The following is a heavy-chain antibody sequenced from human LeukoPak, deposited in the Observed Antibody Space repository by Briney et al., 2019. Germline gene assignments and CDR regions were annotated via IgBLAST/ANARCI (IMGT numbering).Heavy chain of an antibody. Sequence: WLGWISGDNANAHYAQNVQGRVTLTTDTSTNTAYMELKGLTSDDTAMYYCARVGRGCSSIRCYWEDWFDPWGQGTLVIVSS. CDR3: ARVGRGCSSIRCYWEDWFDP. CDR2: ISGDNANA. J-gene: IGHJ5*02. D-gene: IGHD2-2*01. V-gene: IGHV1-18*01.